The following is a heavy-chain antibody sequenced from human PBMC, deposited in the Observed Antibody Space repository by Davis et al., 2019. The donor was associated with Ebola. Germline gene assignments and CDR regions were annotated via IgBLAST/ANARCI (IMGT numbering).Heavy chain of an antibody. V-gene: IGHV4-61*01. Sequence: SETLSLTCTVSGGSVSSGYYYWSWVRQPPGKGLEWIGYVYYIGSTNYNPSLKSRVTISLDTSKNQFSLRLTSVTAADTALYYCAGLARGGSLHYWGQGTLVTVSS. CDR2: VYYIGST. CDR1: GGSVSSGYYY. J-gene: IGHJ4*02. CDR3: AGLARGGSLHY. D-gene: IGHD2-15*01.